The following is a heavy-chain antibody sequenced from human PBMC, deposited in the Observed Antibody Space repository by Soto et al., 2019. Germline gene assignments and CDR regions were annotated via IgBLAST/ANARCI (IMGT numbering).Heavy chain of an antibody. CDR3: ARGRYGDY. V-gene: IGHV1-18*01. Sequence: QVHLVQSGAEVKKPGPSVKVSCKASGYTFTSYGITWVRQAPGQGLEWMGWISAHNGSTDYAQKLQGRVIVTRDTSTSTAYMELRSLRSDDTAVYYCARGRYGDYWGQGALVTVSS. CDR2: ISAHNGST. CDR1: GYTFTSYG. J-gene: IGHJ4*02. D-gene: IGHD1-1*01.